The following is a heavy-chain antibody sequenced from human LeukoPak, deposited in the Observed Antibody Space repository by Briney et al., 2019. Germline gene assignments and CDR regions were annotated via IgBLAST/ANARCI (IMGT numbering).Heavy chain of an antibody. D-gene: IGHD5-12*01. CDR3: ARGGYSFDY. CDR1: GFTLSGYW. J-gene: IGHJ4*02. CDR2: LHADGIER. Sequence: GGSLRLSCAASGFTLSGYWMSWVRQAPGKGLEWVARLHADGIERYYVDPVKGRFTISRDNAKNSLHLQMYSLRLDDTAVYYCARGGYSFDYLGQGTLVTISS. V-gene: IGHV3-7*01.